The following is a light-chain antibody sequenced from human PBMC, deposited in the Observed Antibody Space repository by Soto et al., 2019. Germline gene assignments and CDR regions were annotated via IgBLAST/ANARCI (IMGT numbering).Light chain of an antibody. CDR1: QRINNF. V-gene: IGKV1-39*01. CDR3: QQRYTTLWT. Sequence: DIQMTQSPSSXAASVGDRVTITCRASQRINNFLNWYQQKPGKAPKLLIYSASSLQTGVSSRFSGSGSGTEFTLTISSLQLEDFATYFCQQRYTTLWTFGPGTKVDIK. CDR2: SAS. J-gene: IGKJ1*01.